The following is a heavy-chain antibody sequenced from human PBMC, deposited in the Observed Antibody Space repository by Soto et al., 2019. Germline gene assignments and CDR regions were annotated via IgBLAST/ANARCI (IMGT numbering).Heavy chain of an antibody. CDR2: IYYSGST. Sequence: QLQLQESGPGLVKPSETLSLTCTVSGGSISSSSYYWGWIRQPPGKGLGWIGSIYYSGSTYYNPSIKRRVPLSVATSKNQFSLKRSSVTAADTAVYYCARHQSHSSSYVDPWGQGTLVTVSS. CDR3: ARHQSHSSSYVDP. CDR1: GGSISSSSYY. V-gene: IGHV4-39*01. J-gene: IGHJ5*02. D-gene: IGHD6-13*01.